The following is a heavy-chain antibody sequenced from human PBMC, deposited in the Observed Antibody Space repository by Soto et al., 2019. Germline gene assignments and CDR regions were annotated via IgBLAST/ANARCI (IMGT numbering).Heavy chain of an antibody. J-gene: IGHJ4*02. D-gene: IGHD2-15*01. V-gene: IGHV4-30-4*01. CDR3: ARLPCSGGSCYGYYFDY. Sequence: QVQLQESGPGLVKPSQTLSLTCTVSGGSISSGDYYWSWIRQPPGKGLEWIGYIYYSGSTYYNPSLKSRVTISVDTSKNQFSLKLSSVTAADTAVYYCARLPCSGGSCYGYYFDYWGQGTLVTVSS. CDR2: IYYSGST. CDR1: GGSISSGDYY.